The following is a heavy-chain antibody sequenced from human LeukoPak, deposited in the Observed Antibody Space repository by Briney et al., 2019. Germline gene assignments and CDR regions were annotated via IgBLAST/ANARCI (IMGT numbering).Heavy chain of an antibody. CDR1: GYSFTSYW. CDR2: IDPSDSYT. CDR3: ASRGLSSYGTPDAFDI. V-gene: IGHV5-10-1*01. D-gene: IGHD5-18*01. Sequence: GESLKISCKGSGYSFTSYWISWVRQMPGKGLEWMGRIDPSDSYTNYSPSFQGHVTISADKSISTAYLQWSSLKASDTAMHYCASRGLSSYGTPDAFDIWGQGTMVTVSS. J-gene: IGHJ3*02.